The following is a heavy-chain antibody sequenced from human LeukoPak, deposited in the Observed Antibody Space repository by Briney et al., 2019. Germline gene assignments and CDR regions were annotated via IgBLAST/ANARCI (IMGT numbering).Heavy chain of an antibody. V-gene: IGHV3-74*01. CDR1: GFPFNTYW. D-gene: IGHD6-19*01. CDR3: ARVSYSSGWYTSFGY. Sequence: PGGSLRLSCAASGFPFNTYWMHWVRQAPGKGLGWVSRIDSDGRHTPYADSVKGRITISRDNSKNTLYLQMNSLRAEDTAVYYCARVSYSSGWYTSFGYWGQGTLVTVSS. J-gene: IGHJ4*02. CDR2: IDSDGRHT.